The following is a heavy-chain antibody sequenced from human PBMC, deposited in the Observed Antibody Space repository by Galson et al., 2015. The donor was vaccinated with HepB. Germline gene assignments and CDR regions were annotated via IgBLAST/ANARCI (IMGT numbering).Heavy chain of an antibody. J-gene: IGHJ4*02. D-gene: IGHD6-19*01. Sequence: SLRLSCAASGFTFSSYGMHWVRQAPGKGPEWVAVIWYDGSNKYYADSVKGRFTISRDNSKNTLYLQMNSLRAEDTAVYYCARESSSGWGGFLSWGQGTLVTVSS. CDR2: IWYDGSNK. CDR1: GFTFSSYG. V-gene: IGHV3-33*01. CDR3: ARESSSGWGGFLS.